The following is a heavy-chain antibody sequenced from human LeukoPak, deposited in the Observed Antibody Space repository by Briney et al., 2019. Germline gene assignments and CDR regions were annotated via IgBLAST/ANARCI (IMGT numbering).Heavy chain of an antibody. D-gene: IGHD5-24*01. CDR1: GGTFSSYA. J-gene: IGHJ4*02. Sequence: SVKVSCKASGGTFSSYAISWVRQAPGQGLEWMGRIIPILGIANYAQKFQGRVTITADKSTSTAYMELSSPRSEDTAVYYCARGGDGYSLDYWGQGTLVTVSS. CDR2: IIPILGIA. V-gene: IGHV1-69*04. CDR3: ARGGDGYSLDY.